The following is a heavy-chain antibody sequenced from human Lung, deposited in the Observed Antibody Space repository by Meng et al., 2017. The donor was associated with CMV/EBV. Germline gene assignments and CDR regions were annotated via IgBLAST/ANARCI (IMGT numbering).Heavy chain of an antibody. D-gene: IGHD6-19*01. CDR3: AKASGYSSGWSKFDY. J-gene: IGHJ4*02. V-gene: IGHV3-9*01. CDR1: GFTFDDYA. CDR2: ISWNSGSI. Sequence: GGSXRLXCAASGFTFDDYALHRVRQAPGKGLEWVSGISWNSGSIGYADSVKGRFTISRDNAKNSLYLQMNSLRAEDTALYYCAKASGYSSGWSKFDYLGQGXLVSVSS.